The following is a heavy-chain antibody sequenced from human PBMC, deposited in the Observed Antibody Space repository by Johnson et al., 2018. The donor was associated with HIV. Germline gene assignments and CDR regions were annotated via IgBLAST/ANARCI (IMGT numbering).Heavy chain of an antibody. D-gene: IGHD3-22*01. Sequence: QVLLVESGGGLVKPGGSLRLSCAASGFTFSDYYMTWIRQTPGKGLEWVSYISSSGTTVYYAGSVKGRFSISRDNTKNSVYLQMNSLRAEDTALHYCARDRGYWDAFDIWGQGTMVTVSS. CDR2: ISSSGTTV. CDR3: ARDRGYWDAFDI. CDR1: GFTFSDYY. J-gene: IGHJ3*02. V-gene: IGHV3-11*04.